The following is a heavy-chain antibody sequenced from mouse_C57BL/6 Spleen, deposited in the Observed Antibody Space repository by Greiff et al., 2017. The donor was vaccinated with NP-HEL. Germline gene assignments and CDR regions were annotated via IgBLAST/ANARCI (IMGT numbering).Heavy chain of an antibody. J-gene: IGHJ4*01. CDR2: INPNNGGT. V-gene: IGHV1-26*01. CDR1: GYTFTDYY. D-gene: IGHD1-1*01. Sequence: VQLKQSGPELVKPGASVKISCKASGYTFTDYYMNWVKQSHGKSLEWIGDINPNNGGTSYNQKFKGKATLTVDKSSSTAYMELRSLTSEDSAVYYCARRPTVGYAMDYWGQGTSVTVSS. CDR3: ARRPTVGYAMDY.